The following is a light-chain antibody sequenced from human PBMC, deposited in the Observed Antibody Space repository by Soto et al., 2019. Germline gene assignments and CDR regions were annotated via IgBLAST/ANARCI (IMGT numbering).Light chain of an antibody. CDR3: QQYNTWPWT. V-gene: IGKV3-15*01. CDR2: YAS. Sequence: EIVMTQSPATLSVSPGERATLSCRASQSVNSTLAWYQRKRGQAPRLLIFYASTRAPGIPSGFSGSGSGTEFTLTISSLQSEDFAVYYCQQYNTWPWTFGQGTEVEIK. J-gene: IGKJ1*01. CDR1: QSVNST.